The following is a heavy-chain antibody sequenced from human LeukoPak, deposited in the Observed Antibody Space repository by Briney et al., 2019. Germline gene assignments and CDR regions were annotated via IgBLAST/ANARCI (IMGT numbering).Heavy chain of an antibody. CDR2: INHIGSS. Sequence: SETLSLTCAVYGGSFSNYYCSWIRQSPGKGLEWIGEINHIGSSNYNPSLKSRVSISADTSKYQFSLRLTSVTAADTAVYYCARGPTFGGVIVTRYFQHWGQGTQVIVSS. CDR1: GGSFSNYY. CDR3: ARGPTFGGVIVTRYFQH. D-gene: IGHD3-16*02. V-gene: IGHV4-34*01. J-gene: IGHJ1*01.